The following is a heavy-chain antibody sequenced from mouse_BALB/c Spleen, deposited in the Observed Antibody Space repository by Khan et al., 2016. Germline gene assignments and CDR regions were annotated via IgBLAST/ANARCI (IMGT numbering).Heavy chain of an antibody. D-gene: IGHD1-1*01. CDR2: ISSGSSTI. V-gene: IGHV5-17*02. Sequence: EVELVESGGGLVQPGGSRKLSCAASGFTFSSFGMHWVRQAPEKGLEWVAYISSGSSTIYYADTVKGRFTISRDNPKNTLFLQMTSLRSEDTAMVCCARPCTSWYFDVWGAGTTVTVSS. J-gene: IGHJ1*01. CDR1: GFTFSSFG. CDR3: ARPCTSWYFDV.